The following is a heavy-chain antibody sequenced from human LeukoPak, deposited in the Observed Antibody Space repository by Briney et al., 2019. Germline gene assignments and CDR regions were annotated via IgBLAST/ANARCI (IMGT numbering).Heavy chain of an antibody. CDR2: ISYDGSNK. CDR1: GFTFSSYA. V-gene: IGHV3-30*04. D-gene: IGHD2-15*01. J-gene: IGHJ6*02. Sequence: GRSLRLSCAASGFTFSSYAMHWIRQAPGKGLEGVAVISYDGSNKYYADSVKGRFTISRDNSKNTLYLQMNSLRAEDTAVYYCARDSRLLRYYGMDVWGQGTTVTVSS. CDR3: ARDSRLLRYYGMDV.